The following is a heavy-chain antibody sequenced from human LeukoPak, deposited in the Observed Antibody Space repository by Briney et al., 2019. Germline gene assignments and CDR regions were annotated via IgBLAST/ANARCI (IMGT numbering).Heavy chain of an antibody. Sequence: SETLSLTCTVPGGSISSYYWSWIRQPPGKGLEWIGYIYYSGSTNYNPSLKSRVTISVDTSKNQFSLKLSSVTAADTAVYYCARDRGGYDIVWGQGTLVTVSS. CDR2: IYYSGST. V-gene: IGHV4-59*01. CDR1: GGSISSYY. J-gene: IGHJ4*02. CDR3: ARDRGGYDIV. D-gene: IGHD3-9*01.